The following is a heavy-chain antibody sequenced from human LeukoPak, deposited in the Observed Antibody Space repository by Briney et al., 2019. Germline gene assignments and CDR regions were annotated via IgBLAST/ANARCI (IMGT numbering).Heavy chain of an antibody. CDR3: GRDLRTIAVTGIGVFDV. CDR1: GYTFRNYY. D-gene: IGHD6-19*01. Sequence: ASVKVSCKAFGYTFRNYYMHWVRQAPGQGLEWMGIISPSSDKTNYAQKFQGRVTMTRDISTSTVYMELNSLRFEDTAVYYCGRDLRTIAVTGIGVFDVWGQGTKVTVSS. CDR2: ISPSSDKT. J-gene: IGHJ3*01. V-gene: IGHV1-46*01.